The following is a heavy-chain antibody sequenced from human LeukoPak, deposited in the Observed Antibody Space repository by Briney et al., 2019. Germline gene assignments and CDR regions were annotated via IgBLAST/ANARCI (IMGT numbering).Heavy chain of an antibody. D-gene: IGHD5-12*01. CDR3: ARIAAGYSGYDGGDY. Sequence: SVKVSCKASGGTFSSYAISWVRQAPGQGLEWMGGIIPTFGTANYAQKFQGRVTITADESTSTAYMEPSSLRSEDTAVYYCARIAAGYSGYDGGDYWGQGTLVTVSS. CDR1: GGTFSSYA. V-gene: IGHV1-69*01. CDR2: IIPTFGTA. J-gene: IGHJ4*02.